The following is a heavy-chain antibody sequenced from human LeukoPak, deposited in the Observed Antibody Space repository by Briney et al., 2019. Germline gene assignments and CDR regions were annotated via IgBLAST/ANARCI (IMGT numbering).Heavy chain of an antibody. CDR1: GGSTSSFF. J-gene: IGHJ4*02. V-gene: IGHV4-59*08. Sequence: SETLSLTCTVSGGSTSSFFWSWIRQPPGKGLEWIGYIYFSGSTNYNPSLKSRVTISVDTSKSQFSLSLSSVTAADTAVYYCARQDTFYDVLTGYYMDYWGQGTLVTVSS. CDR3: ARQDTFYDVLTGYYMDY. CDR2: IYFSGST. D-gene: IGHD3-9*01.